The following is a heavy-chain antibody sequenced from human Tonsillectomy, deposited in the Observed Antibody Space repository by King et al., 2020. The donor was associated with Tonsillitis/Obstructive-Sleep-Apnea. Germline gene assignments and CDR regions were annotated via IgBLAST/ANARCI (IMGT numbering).Heavy chain of an antibody. CDR1: GGSISSYY. CDR3: ASGNYYESSGYFFFDY. J-gene: IGHJ4*02. V-gene: IGHV4-59*01. D-gene: IGHD3-22*01. Sequence: QLQESGPGLVKPSETLSLTCIVSGGSISSYYWSWIRQPPGKGLEWIGYIYYSGSTNYNPSLKSRVTISVDTSKNQFSLKLSSVTAADTAVYHCASGNYYESSGYFFFDYWGQGTLVTVSS. CDR2: IYYSGST.